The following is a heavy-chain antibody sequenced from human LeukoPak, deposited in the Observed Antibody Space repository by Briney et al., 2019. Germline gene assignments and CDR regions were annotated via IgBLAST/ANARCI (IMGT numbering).Heavy chain of an antibody. D-gene: IGHD6-6*01. V-gene: IGHV3-30-3*01. J-gene: IGHJ4*02. CDR1: GFTFSSYA. Sequence: PGRSLRLSCAASGFTFSSYAMHWVRQAPGKGLEWVAVISYDGSNKYYANSVKGRFTISRDNSKNTLYLQMNSLRAEDTAVYYCARGSPIAARLSLDYWGQGTLVTVSS. CDR2: ISYDGSNK. CDR3: ARGSPIAARLSLDY.